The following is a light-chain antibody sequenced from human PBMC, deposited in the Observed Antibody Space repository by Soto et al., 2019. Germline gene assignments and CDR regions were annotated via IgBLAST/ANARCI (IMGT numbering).Light chain of an antibody. V-gene: IGKV3-20*01. Sequence: EFVLTQSPGTLSLSPGERATLSCRASQSVSATYLAWYQQKPGQAPRLLIYAASSRATGVPDRFSGSGSGTDFTLIISRLEPEDFAVYYCQHYVTSPLTFGGGTKVEIK. CDR1: QSVSATY. J-gene: IGKJ4*01. CDR2: AAS. CDR3: QHYVTSPLT.